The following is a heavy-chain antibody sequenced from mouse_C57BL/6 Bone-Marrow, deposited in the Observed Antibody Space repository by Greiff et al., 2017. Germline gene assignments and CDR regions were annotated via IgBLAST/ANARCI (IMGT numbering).Heavy chain of an antibody. V-gene: IGHV3-6*01. D-gene: IGHD3-2*02. CDR1: GYSITSGYY. CDR2: ISYDGSN. J-gene: IGHJ2*01. Sequence: DVQLQESGPGLVKPSQSLSLTCSVTGYSITSGYYWNWIRQFPGNKLEWMGYISYDGSNNYNPSLKNRISITRNTSKNQFFLKLNSVTTEDTATYYCARDSSGPDYWGQGTTLTVSS. CDR3: ARDSSGPDY.